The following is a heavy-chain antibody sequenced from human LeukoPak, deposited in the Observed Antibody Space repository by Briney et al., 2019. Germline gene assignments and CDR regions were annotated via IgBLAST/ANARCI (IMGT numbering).Heavy chain of an antibody. CDR2: ISGSGGST. J-gene: IGHJ4*02. D-gene: IGHD5-12*01. CDR1: GFTFSSYA. V-gene: IGHV3-23*01. Sequence: GGSLRLSCAASGFTFSSYAMSWVRQAPGKGLEWVSAISGSGGSTYYADSVKGRFTISRDNSKNTLYLQMNSLRAEDMAVYYCAKDNSGYEEKNDYWGQGTLVTVSS. CDR3: AKDNSGYEEKNDY.